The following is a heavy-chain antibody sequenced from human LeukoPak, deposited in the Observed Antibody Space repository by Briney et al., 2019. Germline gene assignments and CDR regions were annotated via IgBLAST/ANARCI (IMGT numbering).Heavy chain of an antibody. V-gene: IGHV3-23*01. D-gene: IGHD3-22*01. CDR2: ISGSGGST. CDR1: GFTFSSYA. Sequence: GGSLRLSCAASGFTFSSYAMRWVRQAPGKGLKWVSAISGSGGSTYYADSVKGRFTISRDNSKNTLYLQMNSLRAEDTAVYYCAKVNYYDSRGYFDYWGQGTLVTVSS. J-gene: IGHJ4*02. CDR3: AKVNYYDSRGYFDY.